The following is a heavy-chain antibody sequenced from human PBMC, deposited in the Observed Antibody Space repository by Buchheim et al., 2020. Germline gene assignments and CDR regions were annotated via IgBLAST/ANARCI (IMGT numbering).Heavy chain of an antibody. V-gene: IGHV3-66*01. CDR3: ARGPPIVVVPAAMDRSSGHGEAFDI. CDR1: GFTVSSNY. J-gene: IGHJ3*02. D-gene: IGHD2-2*01. CDR2: IYSGGST. Sequence: EVQLVESGGGLVQPGGSLRLSCAASGFTVSSNYMSWVRQAPGKGLEWVSVIYSGGSTYYADSVKGRFTISRDNSKNTLYLQMNSLRAEDTAVYYCARGPPIVVVPAAMDRSSGHGEAFDIWGQGT.